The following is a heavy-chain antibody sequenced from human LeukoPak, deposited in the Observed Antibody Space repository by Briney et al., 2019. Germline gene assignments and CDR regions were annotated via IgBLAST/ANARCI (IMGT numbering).Heavy chain of an antibody. CDR1: GGSISSGDYY. J-gene: IGHJ4*02. CDR3: ARHYDSSGYPFDY. Sequence: PSETLSLTCTVSGGSISSGDYYCSWIRQPPGKGLEWIGYIYYSGSTYYNPSLKSRVTISVDTSKNQFSLKLSSVTAADTAVYYCARHYDSSGYPFDYWGQGTLVTVSS. CDR2: IYYSGST. D-gene: IGHD3-22*01. V-gene: IGHV4-30-4*01.